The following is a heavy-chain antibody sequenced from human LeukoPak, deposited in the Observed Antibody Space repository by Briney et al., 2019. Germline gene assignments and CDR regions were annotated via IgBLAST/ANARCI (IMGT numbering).Heavy chain of an antibody. CDR3: ARGLFGELNWFDP. CDR2: IYHSGST. CDR1: GGSISSGGYS. Sequence: SETLSLTCAVSGGSISSGGYSWSWIRQPPGKGLEWIGYIYHSGSTYYNPSLKSRVTISVDRSKNQFSPKLSSVTAADTAVYYCARGLFGELNWFDPWGQGTLVTVSS. D-gene: IGHD3-10*01. V-gene: IGHV4-30-2*01. J-gene: IGHJ5*02.